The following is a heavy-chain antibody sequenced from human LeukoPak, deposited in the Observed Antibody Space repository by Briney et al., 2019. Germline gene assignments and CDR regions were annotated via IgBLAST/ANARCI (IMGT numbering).Heavy chain of an antibody. J-gene: IGHJ6*02. V-gene: IGHV3-30*04. D-gene: IGHD6-25*01. CDR2: ISYDGSNK. CDR3: ASASRGYSSDGALDV. CDR1: GFTFSSYA. Sequence: PGGSLRLSCAASGFTFSSYAMHWVRQAPGKGLEWVAVISYDGSNKYYADSVKGRFTISRDNSKNTLYLQMNSLRAEDTAVYYCASASRGYSSDGALDVWGQGTTVTVSS.